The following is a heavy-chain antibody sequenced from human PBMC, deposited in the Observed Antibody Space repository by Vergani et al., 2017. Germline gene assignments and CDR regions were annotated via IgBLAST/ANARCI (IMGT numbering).Heavy chain of an antibody. D-gene: IGHD1-26*01. CDR2: ISSSSSYI. CDR1: GFTFSSYS. CDR3: ARDQRCSGGYLYKDG. V-gene: IGHV3-21*01. Sequence: EVQLVESGGGLVKPGGSLRLSCAASGFTFSSYSMNWVRQAPGKGLEWVSSISSSSSYIYYADSVKGRFTMSRDNAKNSLYLQMNSLRAEDTAVYYCARDQRCSGGYLYKDGWGKGTTVTVSS. J-gene: IGHJ6*03.